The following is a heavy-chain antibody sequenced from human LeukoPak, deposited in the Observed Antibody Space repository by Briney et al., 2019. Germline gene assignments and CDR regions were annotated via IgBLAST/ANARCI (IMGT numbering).Heavy chain of an antibody. CDR3: TRESGPYCPFGY. CDR2: ISLTGRT. J-gene: IGHJ4*02. V-gene: IGHV4-4*02. CDR1: GGSITSTIW. Sequence: PSETLSLTCGVSGGSITSTIWWSWVRQPPGQGLEWIGEISLTGRTNYNPSLFGRVIMSLDESRTQLSLTLTSVTAAVTAMYYCTRESGPYCPFGYWGQGTLVVVPS. D-gene: IGHD1-26*01.